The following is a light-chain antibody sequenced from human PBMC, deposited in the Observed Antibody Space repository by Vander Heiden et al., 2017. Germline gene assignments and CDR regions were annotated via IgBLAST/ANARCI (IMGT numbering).Light chain of an antibody. V-gene: IGLV2-8*01. CDR3: SSYAGSNTVL. Sequence: QSALTQPPSASGSPGQSVTISCTGTSSDVGGYNYVSWYQHHPGKAPKLMVYEVSKRPSGVPDRFSASKSGNTASLTVSGPQAEDEADYYCSSYAGSNTVLFGGGTKLTVL. CDR1: SSDVGGYNY. CDR2: EVS. J-gene: IGLJ2*01.